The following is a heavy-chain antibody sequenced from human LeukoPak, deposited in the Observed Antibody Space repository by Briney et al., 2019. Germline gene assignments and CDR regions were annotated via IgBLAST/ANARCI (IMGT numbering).Heavy chain of an antibody. Sequence: GGSLRLSCAASGFTLSSYAMTWVRQAPGKGLEWVSNIRTTAEGANYAYYADSVKGRVTISRDDAKNTLYLHMNSLRDDDTAVYYCATDQRYAFDYWGQGILVTVSS. CDR2: IRTTAEGANYA. CDR1: GFTLSSYA. D-gene: IGHD3-9*01. J-gene: IGHJ4*02. V-gene: IGHV3-48*02. CDR3: ATDQRYAFDY.